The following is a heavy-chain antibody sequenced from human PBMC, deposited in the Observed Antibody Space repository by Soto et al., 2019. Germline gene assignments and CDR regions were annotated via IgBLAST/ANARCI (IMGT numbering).Heavy chain of an antibody. CDR3: ATVSGSYTDAFDI. CDR1: GGTFSSYA. D-gene: IGHD1-26*01. J-gene: IGHJ3*02. Sequence: AAVKVSCKGCGGTFSSYAISWVRQAPGQGLEWMGGIIPIFGTANYAQKFQGRVTITADESTSTAYMELSSLRSENTAVYYCATVSGSYTDAFDIWGQGTMVTVSS. V-gene: IGHV1-69*13. CDR2: IIPIFGTA.